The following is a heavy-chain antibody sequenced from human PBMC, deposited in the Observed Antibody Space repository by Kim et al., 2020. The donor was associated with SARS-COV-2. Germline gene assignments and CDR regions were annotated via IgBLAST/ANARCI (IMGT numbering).Heavy chain of an antibody. Sequence: GGSLRLSCAASGFTFSSYSMNWVRQAPGKGLEWVSSISSSSSYIYYADSVKGRFTISRDNAKNSLYLQMNSLRAEDTAVYYCARDRGCSSTSCSYYYYYYYMDVWGKGTTVTVSS. V-gene: IGHV3-21*01. CDR2: ISSSSSYI. D-gene: IGHD2-2*01. CDR1: GFTFSSYS. J-gene: IGHJ6*03. CDR3: ARDRGCSSTSCSYYYYYYYMDV.